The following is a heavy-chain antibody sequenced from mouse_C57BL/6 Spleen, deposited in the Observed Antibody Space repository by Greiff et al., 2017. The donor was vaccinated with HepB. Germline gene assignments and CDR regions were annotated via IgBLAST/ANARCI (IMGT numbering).Heavy chain of an antibody. V-gene: IGHV3-6*01. CDR2: ISYDGSN. CDR1: GYSITSGYY. CDR3: ARGVDYGGYPYWYFDV. J-gene: IGHJ1*03. D-gene: IGHD1-1*01. Sequence: ESGPGLVKPSQSLSLTCSVTGYSITSGYYWNWIRQFPGNKLEWMGYISYDGSNNYNPSLKNRISITRDTSKNQFFLKLNSVTTEDTATYYCARGVDYGGYPYWYFDVWGTGTTVTVSS.